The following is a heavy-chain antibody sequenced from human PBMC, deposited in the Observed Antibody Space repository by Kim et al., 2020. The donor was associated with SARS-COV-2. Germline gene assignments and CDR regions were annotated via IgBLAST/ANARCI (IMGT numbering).Heavy chain of an antibody. CDR3: ARSPLPGGFLEWDHAFDI. Sequence: GGSLRLSCAASGFTFSSYWMSWVRQAPGKGLEWVANIKQDGSEKYYVDSVKGRFTISRDNAKNSLYLQMNSLRAEDTAVYYCARSPLPGGFLEWDHAFDIWGQGTMVTVSS. V-gene: IGHV3-7*03. CDR1: GFTFSSYW. D-gene: IGHD3-3*01. CDR2: IKQDGSEK. J-gene: IGHJ3*02.